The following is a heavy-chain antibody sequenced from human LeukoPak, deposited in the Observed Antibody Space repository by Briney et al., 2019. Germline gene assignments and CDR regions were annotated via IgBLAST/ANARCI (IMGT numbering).Heavy chain of an antibody. J-gene: IGHJ6*02. D-gene: IGHD6-13*01. CDR2: MKPNSGNT. CDR1: GYTFTSYD. Sequence: ASVKVACKAYGYTFTSYDINWERQATGQGLEWMGWMKPNSGNTGYAQKFQGRVTMTRSTAISTAYMELSSLRSEDTAVYYCARHVSAAGVHYYGMDVWGQGTTVTVSS. V-gene: IGHV1-8*01. CDR3: ARHVSAAGVHYYGMDV.